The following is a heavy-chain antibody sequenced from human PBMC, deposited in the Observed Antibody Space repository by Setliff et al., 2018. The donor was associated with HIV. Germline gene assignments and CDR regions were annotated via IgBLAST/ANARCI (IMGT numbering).Heavy chain of an antibody. D-gene: IGHD3-22*01. CDR2: IYYTGTT. J-gene: IGHJ3*02. CDR3: ARSLVPSGYYYGRHAFDI. V-gene: IGHV4-39*01. Sequence: PSETLSLTCTVSGGSISSSSYYWGWIRQPPGKGLELIGSIYYTGTTYYHPSLESRVTLSVDMSRNQFSLRLTSVTAADTGVYYCARSLVPSGYYYGRHAFDIWGQGTKVTVSS. CDR1: GGSISSSSYY.